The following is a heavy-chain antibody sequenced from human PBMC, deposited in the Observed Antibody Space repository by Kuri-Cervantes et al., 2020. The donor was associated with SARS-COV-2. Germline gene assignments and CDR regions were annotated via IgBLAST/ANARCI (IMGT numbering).Heavy chain of an antibody. CDR2: IYYSGST. Sequence: SETLSLTCTVSGGSISSSSYYWGWIRQPPGEGLEWIGSIYYSGSTYYNPSLKSRVTISVDTSKNQFSLKLSSVTAADTAVYYCARRYIPNWFDPWGQGTLVTVSS. CDR3: ARRYIPNWFDP. J-gene: IGHJ5*02. D-gene: IGHD1-14*01. CDR1: GGSISSSSYY. V-gene: IGHV4-39*01.